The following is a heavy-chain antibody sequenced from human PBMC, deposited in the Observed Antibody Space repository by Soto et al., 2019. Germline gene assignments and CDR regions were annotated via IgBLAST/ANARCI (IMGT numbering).Heavy chain of an antibody. J-gene: IGHJ4*02. V-gene: IGHV4-31*03. Sequence: SETLSLTCTVSGGSISSGGYYWSWIRQHPGKGLEWIGYIYYSGSTYYNPSLKSRVTISVDTSKNQFSLKLSSVTAADTAVYYCARGFGSSSLGFFFDYWGQGTLVTVYS. CDR2: IYYSGST. CDR1: GGSISSGGYY. D-gene: IGHD6-6*01. CDR3: ARGFGSSSLGFFFDY.